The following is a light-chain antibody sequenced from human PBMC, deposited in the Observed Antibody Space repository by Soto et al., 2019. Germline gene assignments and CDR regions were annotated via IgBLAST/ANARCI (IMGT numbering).Light chain of an antibody. CDR2: DVR. CDR1: SRDVGGYNY. CDR3: SSYTTISTYV. Sequence: QSVLTQPASVSGSPGQSITISCTGTSRDVGGYNYVSWYQQHPGKAPKLMIYDVRNRPSGVSNRFSGSKSVNTASLTISGLQAEHEADYYCSSYTTISTYVFGTGTKVTV. V-gene: IGLV2-14*01. J-gene: IGLJ1*01.